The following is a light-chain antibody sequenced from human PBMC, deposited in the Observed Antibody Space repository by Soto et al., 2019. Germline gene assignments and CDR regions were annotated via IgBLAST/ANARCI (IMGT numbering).Light chain of an antibody. J-gene: IGKJ1*01. CDR2: RAS. V-gene: IGKV1-5*03. CDR1: QSISSW. Sequence: DIQMTQSPSTLSASVGDRVMITCRASQSISSWLAWYQQKPGKAPDLLIYRASTLKTGIPSRFSGSGSGTEFTLTISNLQPDDFATYYCQQYDRASWTFGPGTKVEIK. CDR3: QQYDRASWT.